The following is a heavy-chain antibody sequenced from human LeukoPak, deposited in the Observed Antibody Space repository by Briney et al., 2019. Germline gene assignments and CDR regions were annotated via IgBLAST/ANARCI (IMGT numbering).Heavy chain of an antibody. CDR1: GGSINYYY. D-gene: IGHD1-1*01. J-gene: IGHJ6*02. CDR2: IYYTGST. V-gene: IGHV4-59*13. Sequence: SETLSLTCNVSGGSINYYYWSWIRQPPGKGLEWIGHIYYTGSTNYNPSLESRVTISIDTSKNQFSLKLTSVTATDTAVYFCARYHPTGSSLDVWGQGTTVTVSS. CDR3: ARYHPTGSSLDV.